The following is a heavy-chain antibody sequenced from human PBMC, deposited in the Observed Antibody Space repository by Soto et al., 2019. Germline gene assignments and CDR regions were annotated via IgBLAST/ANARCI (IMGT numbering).Heavy chain of an antibody. CDR2: INPSGGST. D-gene: IGHD5-18*01. V-gene: IGHV1-46*01. Sequence: ASVKVSCKASGYTFTSYYMHWVRQAPGQGLEWMGIINPSGGSTSYAQKFQGRVTMTRDTSTSTVYMELSSLRSEDTAVYYCVRGLYSYGSRTSFDYWGQGTLVTVSS. CDR3: VRGLYSYGSRTSFDY. CDR1: GYTFTSYY. J-gene: IGHJ4*02.